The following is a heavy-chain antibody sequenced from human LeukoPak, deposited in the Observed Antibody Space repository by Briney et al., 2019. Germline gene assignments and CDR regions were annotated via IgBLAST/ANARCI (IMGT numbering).Heavy chain of an antibody. Sequence: SVTVPCTASGGTFRRFTISWVRQAPGQGFEWMGGITPIFGTANFAQKFQGRVSITADESTSTAFMELSSLRSEDTAVYYCAREWGLESSGYYYAYWGQGTLVTVSS. D-gene: IGHD3-22*01. CDR2: ITPIFGTA. CDR1: GGTFRRFT. J-gene: IGHJ4*02. CDR3: AREWGLESSGYYYAY. V-gene: IGHV1-69*13.